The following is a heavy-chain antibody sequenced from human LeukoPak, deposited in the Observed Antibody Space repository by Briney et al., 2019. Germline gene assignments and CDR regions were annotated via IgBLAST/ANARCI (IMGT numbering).Heavy chain of an antibody. J-gene: IGHJ3*02. D-gene: IGHD2-8*01. CDR1: SGSISSYY. V-gene: IGHV4-59*12. CDR3: ARDNPQPMVYAGNDAFDI. Sequence: SETLSLTCTVSSGSISSYYWSWIRQPPGKGLEWIGNIYHSGSTNYNPSLKSRVTISVDTSKNQFSLKLSSVTAADTAVYYCARDNPQPMVYAGNDAFDIWGQGTMVTVSS. CDR2: IYHSGST.